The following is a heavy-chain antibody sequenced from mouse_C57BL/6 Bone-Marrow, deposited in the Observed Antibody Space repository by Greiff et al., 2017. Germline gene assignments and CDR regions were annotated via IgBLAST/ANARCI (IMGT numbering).Heavy chain of an antibody. Sequence: QVQLQQSGPELVKPGASVKISCKASGYAFSSSWMNWVKQRPGKGLEWIGRIYPGDGDTNYNGKFKGKATLTADKSSSTAYMQLSSLTSEDSAVYFCAREYPDYWGQGTTLTVSS. D-gene: IGHD5-1*01. V-gene: IGHV1-82*01. CDR1: GYAFSSSW. J-gene: IGHJ2*01. CDR3: AREYPDY. CDR2: IYPGDGDT.